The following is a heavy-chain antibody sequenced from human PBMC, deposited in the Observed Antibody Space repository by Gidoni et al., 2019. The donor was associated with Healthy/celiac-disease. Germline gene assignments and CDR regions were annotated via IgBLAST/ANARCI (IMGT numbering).Heavy chain of an antibody. J-gene: IGHJ5*02. D-gene: IGHD3-9*01. CDR1: GGSISSSSYY. CDR3: ARTHYDILTGWANWFDP. CDR2: IYYSGST. Sequence: QLQLQESGPGLVKPSETLSPTCTVSGGSISSSSYYWGWIRQPPGKGLEWIGSIYYSGSTYYNPSLKSRVTISVDTSKNQFSLKLSSVTAADTAVYYCARTHYDILTGWANWFDPWGQGTLVTVSS. V-gene: IGHV4-39*07.